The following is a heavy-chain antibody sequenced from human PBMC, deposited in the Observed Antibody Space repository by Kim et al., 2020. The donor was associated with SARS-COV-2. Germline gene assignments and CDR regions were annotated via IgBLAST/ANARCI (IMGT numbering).Heavy chain of an antibody. V-gene: IGHV3-11*01. D-gene: IGHD5-18*01. CDR3: ARVTVRGYSPDFDY. CDR1: GFTFSDYY. CDR2: ISSSGSTI. J-gene: IGHJ4*02. Sequence: GGSLRLSCAASGFTFSDYYMSWIRQAPGKGLEWVSYISSSGSTIYYADSVKGRFTISRDNAKNSLYLQMNSLRAEDTAVYYCARVTVRGYSPDFDYWGQGTLVTVSS.